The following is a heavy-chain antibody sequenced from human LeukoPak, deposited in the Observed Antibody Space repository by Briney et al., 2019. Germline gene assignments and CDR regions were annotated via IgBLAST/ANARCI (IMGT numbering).Heavy chain of an antibody. D-gene: IGHD4-23*01. J-gene: IGHJ6*02. V-gene: IGHV7-4-1*02. Sequence: ASVTVSCTASGYTFTSYAMSWVRQAPGQGLEWMGWINTNTGNPTYAQGFTGRFVFSLDTSVSTAYLQISSLKAEDTAVYYCARGPRSVVTGNYYGMDVWGQGTTVIVSS. CDR2: INTNTGNP. CDR3: ARGPRSVVTGNYYGMDV. CDR1: GYTFTSYA.